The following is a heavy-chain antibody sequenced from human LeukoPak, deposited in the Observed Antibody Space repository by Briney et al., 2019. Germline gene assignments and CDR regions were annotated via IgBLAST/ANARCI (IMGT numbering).Heavy chain of an antibody. Sequence: GASVKVSCKASGYTFTSYDINWVRQATGQGLEWMGWMNPNSGNTGYAQKFQGRVTMTRNTSISTAYMELSSLRSEDTAVYYCARDYYYDSSGYYYGTAFDIWGQGIMVTVSS. D-gene: IGHD3-22*01. CDR3: ARDYYYDSSGYYYGTAFDI. J-gene: IGHJ3*02. V-gene: IGHV1-8*01. CDR2: MNPNSGNT. CDR1: GYTFTSYD.